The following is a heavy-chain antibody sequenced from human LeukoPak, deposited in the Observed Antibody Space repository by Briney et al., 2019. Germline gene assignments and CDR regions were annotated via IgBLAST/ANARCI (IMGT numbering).Heavy chain of an antibody. Sequence: GESLKISCKGLGYNFGSYWNAWVRQMPGKGLEWMGIIYPGASDTGYSPSFQGHVTISSDKSISTAYLQWSSLKASDTAMYFCARLRSDAFDIWGQGTMVTVSS. CDR3: ARLRSDAFDI. V-gene: IGHV5-51*01. CDR1: GYNFGSYW. CDR2: IYPGASDT. J-gene: IGHJ3*02.